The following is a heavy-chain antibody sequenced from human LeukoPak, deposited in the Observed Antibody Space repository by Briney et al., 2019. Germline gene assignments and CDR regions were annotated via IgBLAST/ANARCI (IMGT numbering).Heavy chain of an antibody. V-gene: IGHV3-43*02. J-gene: IGHJ4*02. CDR1: GFTFDDYA. CDR3: AEDIATSSGFDQ. D-gene: IGHD6-19*01. Sequence: PGGSLRLSCAASGFTFDDYAMHWVLQAPGKGLEWVSLISGDGGSTYYADSVKGRFTISRDNSKNSLYLRMNRLRGEVTPLDNCAEDIATSSGFDQWGGGTVVTVSS. CDR2: ISGDGGST.